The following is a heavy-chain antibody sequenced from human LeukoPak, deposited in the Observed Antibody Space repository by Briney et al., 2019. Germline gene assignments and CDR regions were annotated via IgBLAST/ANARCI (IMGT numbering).Heavy chain of an antibody. CDR1: GFTFSSYG. J-gene: IGHJ4*02. D-gene: IGHD2-2*01. CDR2: ISYDGSNK. V-gene: IGHV3-30*18. CDR3: AEDLEGYQVGLLDY. Sequence: PGRSLRLSCAASGFTFSSYGMHWVRQAPGKGLEWVAVISYDGSNKYYADSVKGRFTISRDNSKNTLYLQMNSLRAEDTAVYYCAEDLEGYQVGLLDYWGQGTLVTVSS.